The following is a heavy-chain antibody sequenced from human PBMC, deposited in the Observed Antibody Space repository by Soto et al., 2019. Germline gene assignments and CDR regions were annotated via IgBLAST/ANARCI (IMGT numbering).Heavy chain of an antibody. D-gene: IGHD3-10*02. CDR2: IIPIFGTA. J-gene: IGHJ2*01. V-gene: IGHV1-69*12. CDR1: GGTFSSYA. CDR3: ARGSVRLRMFGGGFDL. Sequence: QVQLVQSGAEVKKPGSSVKVSCKASGGTFSSYAISWVRQAPGQGLERMGGIIPIFGTANYAQKFQGRVTITADESTSTAYMELSSLRSEDTAVYYCARGSVRLRMFGGGFDLWGRGTLVTVSS.